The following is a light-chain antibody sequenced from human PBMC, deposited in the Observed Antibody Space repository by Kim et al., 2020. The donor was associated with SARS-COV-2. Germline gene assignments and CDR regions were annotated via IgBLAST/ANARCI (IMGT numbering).Light chain of an antibody. CDR1: NIGSKS. CDR3: QVWDSSSDHPV. V-gene: IGLV3-21*04. CDR2: YDS. J-gene: IGLJ3*02. Sequence: SYELTQPPSVSVAPGKTARITCGGNNIGSKSVHWYQQKPGQAPVLVIYYDSDRPSGIPERFSGSNSGNTATLTISRVEAGDEADYYCQVWDSSSDHPVFGGVTKLTVL.